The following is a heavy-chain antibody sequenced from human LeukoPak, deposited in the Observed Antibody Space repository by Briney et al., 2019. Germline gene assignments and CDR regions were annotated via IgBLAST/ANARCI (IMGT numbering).Heavy chain of an antibody. CDR3: ARHKSLGAVGAFTD. D-gene: IGHD1-26*01. V-gene: IGHV3-20*01. Sequence: GGSLRLSCAASGFTFDDYGMTWVRQAPGKGLEWVSGINWNGDTSGYGDSVRGRFTISRDNAKNSLYLQMSSLRAEDTAFCHCARHKSLGAVGAFTDWGQGTLVTVSS. J-gene: IGHJ4*02. CDR1: GFTFDDYG. CDR2: INWNGDTS.